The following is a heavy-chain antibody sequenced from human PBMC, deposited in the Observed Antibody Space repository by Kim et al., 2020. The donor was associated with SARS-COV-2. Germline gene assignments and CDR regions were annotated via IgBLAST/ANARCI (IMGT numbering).Heavy chain of an antibody. J-gene: IGHJ6*03. Sequence: SETLSLTCAVYGGSFGGYYWSWIRQPPGKGLEWIGEINHSGSTNYNPSLKSRVTISVDTSKNQFSLKLSSLTAADTAVYYCARLTGGYSYGKGGYYYYYMDVWGKGTTVTVSS. CDR2: INHSGST. CDR3: ARLTGGYSYGKGGYYYYYMDV. CDR1: GGSFGGYY. V-gene: IGHV4-34*01. D-gene: IGHD5-18*01.